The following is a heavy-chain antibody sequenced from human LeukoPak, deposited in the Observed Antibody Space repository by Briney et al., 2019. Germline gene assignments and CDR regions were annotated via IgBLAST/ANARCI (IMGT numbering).Heavy chain of an antibody. CDR3: ARYRQDAFDM. CDR1: GDSVSSDSAT. V-gene: IGHV6-1*01. D-gene: IGHD1-1*01. J-gene: IGHJ3*02. CDR2: TFYRSKWYY. Sequence: SQTLSLTCAISGDSVSSDSATWNWIRQSPSRGLEWLGRTFYRSKWYYEYAVSVKGRITINPDTSKNQISLQLNSVTPEDTAVYYCARYRQDAFDMWGHGTMVTVPS.